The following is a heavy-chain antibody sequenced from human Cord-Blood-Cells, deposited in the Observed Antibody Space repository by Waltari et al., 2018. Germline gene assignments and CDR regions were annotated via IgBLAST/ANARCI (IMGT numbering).Heavy chain of an antibody. D-gene: IGHD1-26*01. CDR1: VYTLTALS. V-gene: IGHV1-24*01. CDR2: FDPEGGET. CDR3: ATGPRWELRNLVDY. J-gene: IGHJ4*02. Sequence: QVQLVQSGSEVKKAGASVKVSGKVSVYTLTALSMHWVRQAPGTGLEWMVGFDPEGGETIYAKKFQCRVTMTEDTSTDTAYMELSSLRSEDTAVYYCATGPRWELRNLVDYWGQGTLVTVSS.